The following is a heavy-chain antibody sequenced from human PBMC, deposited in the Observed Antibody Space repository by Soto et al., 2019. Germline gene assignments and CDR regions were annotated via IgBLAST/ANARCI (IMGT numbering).Heavy chain of an antibody. V-gene: IGHV3-7*01. CDR1: GFTFSSYW. J-gene: IGHJ4*02. CDR2: IKQDGSHK. D-gene: IGHD3-22*01. CDR3: ARGSSVYESSGYAFDY. Sequence: PVGSLRLSCAASGFTFSSYWMSWVRQAPGKGLEWVANIKQDGSHKFYVDSVKGRFTMSRDNAKNSLYLQMSSLRAEDTAVYYCARGSSVYESSGYAFDYCGQGSLLTVSS.